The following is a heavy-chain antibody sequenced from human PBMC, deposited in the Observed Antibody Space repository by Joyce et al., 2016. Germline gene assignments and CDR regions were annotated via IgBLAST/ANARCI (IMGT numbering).Heavy chain of an antibody. Sequence: EVQLVESGGGLVQPGGSLRLSCAASGFTFSRYWMSWVRQGQGKGLEWVANIKQDVSEKYYVDSVKGRFTISRDNAKNSLYLQMNSLRAEDTAVYYCAREMASITGPDAFDIWGQGTMVTVSS. CDR2: IKQDVSEK. D-gene: IGHD5-12*01. J-gene: IGHJ3*02. V-gene: IGHV3-7*04. CDR1: GFTFSRYW. CDR3: AREMASITGPDAFDI.